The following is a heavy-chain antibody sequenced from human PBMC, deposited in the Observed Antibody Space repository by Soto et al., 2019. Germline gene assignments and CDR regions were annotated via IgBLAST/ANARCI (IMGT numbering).Heavy chain of an antibody. V-gene: IGHV3-30*03. CDR3: VTLSGSTGY. CDR1: GFTFSSYG. CDR2: ISYDGSNK. J-gene: IGHJ4*02. D-gene: IGHD3-22*01. Sequence: QVQLVESGGGVVQPGRSLRLSCAASGFTFSSYGMHWVRQAPGKGLEWVAVISYDGSNKYYADSVKGRFTISRDNSKNTLYLQMNILKPEDTAVYYCVTLSGSTGYWGQGTLVTVSS.